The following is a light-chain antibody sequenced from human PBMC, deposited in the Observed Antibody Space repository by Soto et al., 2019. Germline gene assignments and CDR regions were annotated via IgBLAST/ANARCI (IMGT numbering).Light chain of an antibody. CDR3: QQYVSIPLT. Sequence: VLTQAPGTLSPSPGERPPPSCRASQSVSSYLAWYQQKHGQXHRXXIYDTSTRATGIPARFSGSGSGTEGTITISSLQSEDGEVYDCQQYVSIPLTFGGGTKVDNK. J-gene: IGKJ4*01. V-gene: IGKV3-15*01. CDR2: DTS. CDR1: QSVSSY.